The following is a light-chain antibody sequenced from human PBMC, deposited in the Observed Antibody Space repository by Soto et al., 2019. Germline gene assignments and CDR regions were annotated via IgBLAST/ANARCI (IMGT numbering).Light chain of an antibody. CDR1: QGISSW. Sequence: DIQMTQSPSSVSASVGDRVTITCRASQGISSWLDWYQQKPGKAPKLLIYDASSLQSGVPSRFSGSGSGPDFHLTISSLQPEDFATYYCQQANSLPLTFGGGTKVEIK. CDR3: QQANSLPLT. CDR2: DAS. V-gene: IGKV1-12*01. J-gene: IGKJ4*01.